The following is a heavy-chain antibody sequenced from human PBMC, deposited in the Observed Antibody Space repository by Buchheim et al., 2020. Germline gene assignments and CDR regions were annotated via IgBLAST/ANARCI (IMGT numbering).Heavy chain of an antibody. Sequence: VPLVELEGGVVQPGRSLRLSCAAPGFTLSSYGMHWVRQAPGKGLEWVAVIWFDGSNKYYADSVKGRFTISRDNSKNTLYLQMTSLRAVDPAVYYCASRAFEDGYNPPPFDYWGQGTL. CDR1: GFTLSSYG. CDR3: ASRAFEDGYNPPPFDY. D-gene: IGHD5-24*01. V-gene: IGHV3-33*01. CDR2: IWFDGSNK. J-gene: IGHJ4*02.